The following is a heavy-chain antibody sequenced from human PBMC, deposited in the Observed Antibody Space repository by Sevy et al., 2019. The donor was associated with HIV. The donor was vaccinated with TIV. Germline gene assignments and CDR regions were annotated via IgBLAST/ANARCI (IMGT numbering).Heavy chain of an antibody. J-gene: IGHJ6*02. CDR1: GYSFSTHA. CDR2: INSGNDDT. D-gene: IGHD3-3*01. Sequence: ASVKVSCKASGYSFSTHAMQWVRQAPGQSPECMGWINSGNDDTKYFQKFKGRVTITRDTSASTVYMELSSLTTEDTAVYYCATMIFGTKYYHIGSDVWGQGTTVTVSS. CDR3: ATMIFGTKYYHIGSDV. V-gene: IGHV1-3*04.